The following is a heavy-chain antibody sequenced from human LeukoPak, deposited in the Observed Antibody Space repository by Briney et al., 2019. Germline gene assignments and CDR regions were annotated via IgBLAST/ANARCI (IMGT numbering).Heavy chain of an antibody. CDR3: ARHPHHCDTTTCYVYWFDS. Sequence: SETLSLTCGVSAYSIRSGYYWGWVRQPPGKGLEWIGSIHHSGTTDYNPSLKSRVTISVDTSKNEFSLKLSSVTAADTAAYYCARHPHHCDTTTCYVYWFDSWGQGTLVTVSS. J-gene: IGHJ5*01. D-gene: IGHD2-2*01. CDR1: AYSIRSGYY. CDR2: IHHSGTT. V-gene: IGHV4-38-2*01.